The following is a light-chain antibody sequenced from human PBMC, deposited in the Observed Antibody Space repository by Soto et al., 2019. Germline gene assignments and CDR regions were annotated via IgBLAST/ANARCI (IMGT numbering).Light chain of an antibody. Sequence: QSALTQPASVSGSPGQSITISCTGTSSDVGGYNYVSWYQQHPGKAPKLMIYEVTNRPSGVSSRFSGSKSGNTASLTISGLQAEDQADYYCCSYADSSPVVFGGGTKLTVL. J-gene: IGLJ2*01. CDR3: CSYADSSPVV. V-gene: IGLV2-14*01. CDR2: EVT. CDR1: SSDVGGYNY.